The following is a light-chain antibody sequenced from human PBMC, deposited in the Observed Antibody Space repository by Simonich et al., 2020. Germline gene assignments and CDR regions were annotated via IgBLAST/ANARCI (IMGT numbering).Light chain of an antibody. CDR2: RNN. Sequence: QSVLTQPPSASGTPGQRVTISCSGSSSNIGSKYVYWYQQLPGTAPKLLIYRNNQRPSGFPDRFSGSKSGTSASLAISGLRSEDEADYYCSSYTSSSMVFGGGTKLTVL. J-gene: IGLJ2*01. CDR3: SSYTSSSMV. CDR1: SSNIGSKY. V-gene: IGLV1-47*01.